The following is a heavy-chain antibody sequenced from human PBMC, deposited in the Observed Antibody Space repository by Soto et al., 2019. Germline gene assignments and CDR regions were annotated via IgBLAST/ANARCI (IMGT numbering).Heavy chain of an antibody. CDR1: GFTVSSNY. CDR3: ATKAAADYYYYMDV. V-gene: IGHV3-66*01. J-gene: IGHJ6*03. D-gene: IGHD6-13*01. Sequence: GGSLRLSCAASGFTVSSNYMSWVRQAPGKGLEWVSVIYSGGSTYYADSVKGRFTISRDNSKNTLYLQMNSLRAEDTAVYYCATKAAADYYYYMDVWGKGTTVTVSS. CDR2: IYSGGST.